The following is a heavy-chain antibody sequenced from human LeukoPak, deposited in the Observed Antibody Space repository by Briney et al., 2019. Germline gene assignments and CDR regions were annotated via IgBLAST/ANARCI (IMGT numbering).Heavy chain of an antibody. Sequence: PSETLSLTCTVSGGSISSYYWSWIRQPPGKGLEWIGYIYYSGSTNYNPSLKSRVTISVDTSKNQFSLKLSSVTAADTAVYYCARDRSYDLPRSDDYDSSGPIWYFDLWGRGTLVTVSS. CDR3: ARDRSYDLPRSDDYDSSGPIWYFDL. V-gene: IGHV4-59*12. CDR1: GGSISSYY. D-gene: IGHD3-22*01. CDR2: IYYSGST. J-gene: IGHJ2*01.